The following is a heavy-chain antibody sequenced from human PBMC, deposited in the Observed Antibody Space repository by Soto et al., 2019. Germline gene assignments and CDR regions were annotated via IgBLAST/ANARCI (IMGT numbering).Heavy chain of an antibody. CDR3: ARDAGSSWYYFDY. CDR2: INAGNGNT. D-gene: IGHD6-13*01. J-gene: IGHJ4*02. CDR1: GYTFTSYA. V-gene: IGHV1-3*01. Sequence: ASVKVSCKASGYTFTSYAMHWVRQAPGQRLEWMGWINAGNGNTKYSQKFQGRVTITRDTSASTAYMELSGLRSEDTAVYYCARDAGSSWYYFDYWGQGTLVTVSS.